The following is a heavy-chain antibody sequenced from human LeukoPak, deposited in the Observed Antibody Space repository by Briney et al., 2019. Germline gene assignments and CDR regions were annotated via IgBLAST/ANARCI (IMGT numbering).Heavy chain of an antibody. V-gene: IGHV4-39*01. CDR1: GGSISSSSYY. CDR3: ARPYYYGSGTDY. D-gene: IGHD3-10*01. J-gene: IGHJ4*02. CDR2: IYYSGST. Sequence: SSETLSLTCTVSGGSISSSSYYWGWIRQPPGKGLEWIGSIYYSGSTYYNPSLKSRVTISVDTSKNQFSLKLSSVTAADTAVYYCARPYYYGSGTDYWGQGTLVTVSS.